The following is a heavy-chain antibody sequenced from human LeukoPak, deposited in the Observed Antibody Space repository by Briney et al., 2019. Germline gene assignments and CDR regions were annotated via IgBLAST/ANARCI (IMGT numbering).Heavy chain of an antibody. CDR2: INHSGST. V-gene: IGHV4-34*01. CDR3: ARGRRNYYGSGSYYSNWFDP. Sequence: SETLSLTCAVYGGPFSGYYWSWIRQPPGKGREWIGEINHSGSTNYNPPLKSRVTISVDTSKNQFSLKLSYVTAADTAVYYCARGRRNYYGSGSYYSNWFDPWGQGTLVTVSS. CDR1: GGPFSGYY. J-gene: IGHJ5*02. D-gene: IGHD3-10*01.